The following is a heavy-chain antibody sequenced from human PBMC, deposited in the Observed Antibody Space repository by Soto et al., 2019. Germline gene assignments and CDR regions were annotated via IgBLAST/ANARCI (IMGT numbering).Heavy chain of an antibody. Sequence: QVQLVQSGAEVKTPGASVKVSCKASGYTFTNYDMNWVQQAPGQGLEWMGWMNPTSGNTGYAQKFQGRLTMTWDTAIGIAHMELSSLRNEHTAVYYCARSDGNTYNWLDSWGQGTLVTVSA. CDR3: ARSDGNTYNWLDS. V-gene: IGHV1-8*01. CDR2: MNPTSGNT. D-gene: IGHD2-2*02. J-gene: IGHJ5*01. CDR1: GYTFTNYD.